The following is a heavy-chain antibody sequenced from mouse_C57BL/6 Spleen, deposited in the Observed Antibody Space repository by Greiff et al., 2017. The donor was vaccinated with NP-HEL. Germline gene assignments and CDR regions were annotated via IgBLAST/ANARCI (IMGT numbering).Heavy chain of an antibody. V-gene: IGHV1-64*01. D-gene: IGHD1-1*01. CDR3: ARPYYGSSYWYFNV. J-gene: IGHJ1*03. CDR2: IHPNSGST. CDR1: GYTFTSYW. Sequence: QVQLQQPGAELVKPGASVKLSCKASGYTFTSYWMHWVKQRPGQGLEWIGMIHPNSGSTNYNEKFKSKATLTVDKSSSTAYMQLSSLTSEDSAVYYCARPYYGSSYWYFNVWGTGTTVTGSS.